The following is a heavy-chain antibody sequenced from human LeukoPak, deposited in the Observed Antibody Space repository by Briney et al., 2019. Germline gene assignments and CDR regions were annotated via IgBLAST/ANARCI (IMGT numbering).Heavy chain of an antibody. J-gene: IGHJ4*02. CDR2: ISSSGSTI. V-gene: IGHV3-11*01. Sequence: GGSLRVSCAASGFTFNDYYMSWIRQALGKGLEWVSYISSSGSTIYYADSVKGRFTISRDNAKNSLYLQMNSLRAEDTAVYYCARDIGIQLWLPESDYWGQGTLVTVSS. CDR3: ARDIGIQLWLPESDY. CDR1: GFTFNDYY. D-gene: IGHD5-18*01.